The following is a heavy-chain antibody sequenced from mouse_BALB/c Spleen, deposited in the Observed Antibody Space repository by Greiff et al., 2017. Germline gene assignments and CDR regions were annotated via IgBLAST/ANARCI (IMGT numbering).Heavy chain of an antibody. J-gene: IGHJ3*01. CDR3: ARNEEGFAY. CDR1: GFSLTSYG. Sequence: VKLMESGPGLVQPSQSLSITCTVSGFSLTSYGVHWVRQSPGKGLEWLGVIWSGGSTDYNAAFISRLSISKDNPKSQVFFKMNSLQANDTAIYYCARNEEGFAYWGQGTLVTVSA. CDR2: IWSGGST. V-gene: IGHV2-2*02.